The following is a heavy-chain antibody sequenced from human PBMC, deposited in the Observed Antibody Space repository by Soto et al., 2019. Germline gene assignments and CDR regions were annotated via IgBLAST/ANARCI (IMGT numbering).Heavy chain of an antibody. CDR1: GFTFSSYS. Sequence: PGGSLRLSCAASGFTFSSYSMNWVRQAPGKGLEWVSYISSSSSTIYYADSVKGRFTISRDNAKNSLYLQMNSLRDEDTAVYYCARRYYDILTGVPPENGMDVWGQGTTVTVSS. CDR2: ISSSSSTI. D-gene: IGHD3-9*01. CDR3: ARRYYDILTGVPPENGMDV. J-gene: IGHJ6*02. V-gene: IGHV3-48*02.